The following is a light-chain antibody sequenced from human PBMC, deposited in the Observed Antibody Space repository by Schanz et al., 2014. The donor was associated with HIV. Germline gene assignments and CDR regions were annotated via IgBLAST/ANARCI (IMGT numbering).Light chain of an antibody. J-gene: IGLJ3*02. CDR1: SSDVGGYNY. V-gene: IGLV2-8*01. CDR3: QSFDGSLGGVL. Sequence: QSALTQPASVSGSPGQSITISCTGTSSDVGGYNYVSWYQQHPGKAPKLMIYEVSERPSGVPDRFSGSKSGTSASLAISGLRSEDEADYFCQSFDGSLGGVLFGGGTKLTVL. CDR2: EVS.